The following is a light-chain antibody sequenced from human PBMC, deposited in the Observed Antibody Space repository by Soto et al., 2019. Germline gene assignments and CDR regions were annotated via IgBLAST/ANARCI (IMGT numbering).Light chain of an antibody. CDR3: CSYAGSSTWV. Sequence: QSALTQPASVSGSPGQSITISCTGTSSDVGSYKFVSWYQQHPGKAPKLMIYEGSKRPSGVSNRFSGSKSGNTASLTISGLQAEDEAEYYFCSYAGSSTWVFGTGTKLTVL. CDR2: EGS. V-gene: IGLV2-23*01. CDR1: SSDVGSYKF. J-gene: IGLJ1*01.